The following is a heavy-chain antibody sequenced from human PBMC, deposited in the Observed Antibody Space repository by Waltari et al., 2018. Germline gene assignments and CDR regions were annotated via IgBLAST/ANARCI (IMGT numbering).Heavy chain of an antibody. V-gene: IGHV1-24*01. CDR2: FDSEDGET. Sequence: QVQLVQSGAEVKKPGASVKVSCKVSGYTLTDISIHWVRQAPGKGLEWMGGFDSEDGETNFEQKCQGRFPLTEDTSTETAYLELSSLRSEDTAVYYCATEDLENVGGRTYAAFHIWGQGTMVTVSS. J-gene: IGHJ3*02. D-gene: IGHD3-16*01. CDR3: ATEDLENVGGRTYAAFHI. CDR1: GYTLTDIS.